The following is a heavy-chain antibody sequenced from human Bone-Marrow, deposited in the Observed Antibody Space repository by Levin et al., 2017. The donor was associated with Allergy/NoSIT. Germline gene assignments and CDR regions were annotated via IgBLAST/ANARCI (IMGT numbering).Heavy chain of an antibody. D-gene: IGHD6-13*01. CDR3: ARTSLAAAGTGIFFY. V-gene: IGHV4-38-2*01. J-gene: IGHJ4*02. CDR2: IYHSGST. Sequence: SETLSLTCAVSGYSISSGYYWGWIRQPPGKGLEWIGSIYHSGSTYYNPSLKSRVTISVDTSKNQFSLKLSSVTAADTAVYYCARTSLAAAGTGIFFYWGQGTLVTVSS. CDR1: GYSISSGYY.